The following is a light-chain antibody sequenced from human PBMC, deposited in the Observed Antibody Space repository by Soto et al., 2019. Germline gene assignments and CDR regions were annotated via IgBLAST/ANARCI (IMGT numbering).Light chain of an antibody. V-gene: IGKV3-11*01. Sequence: EIVLTQSAATLSLSPGERATLSCRASQSVSSYLAWYQQKPGQAPRLLIYDASNRATGIPARFSGSGSGTDFTLTISSLEPEDFAVYYCQQRSNWPPITFGQGTDWRL. CDR3: QQRSNWPPIT. CDR2: DAS. CDR1: QSVSSY. J-gene: IGKJ5*01.